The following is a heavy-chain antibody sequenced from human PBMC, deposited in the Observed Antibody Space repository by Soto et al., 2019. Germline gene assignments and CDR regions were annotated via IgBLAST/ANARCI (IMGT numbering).Heavy chain of an antibody. D-gene: IGHD2-2*01. CDR3: ASVVYCSSTSCAADAFDI. CDR2: IWYDGSNT. V-gene: IGHV3-33*01. Sequence: QVQLVESGGGVVQPGRSLRLSCAASGFTFSSYGMHWVRQAPGKGLEWVAVIWYDGSNTYYADSVKGRFTISRDNSKNTLYLEMNSLKAEDTAVYYWASVVYCSSTSCAADAFDIWGQGTMVTVS. CDR1: GFTFSSYG. J-gene: IGHJ3*02.